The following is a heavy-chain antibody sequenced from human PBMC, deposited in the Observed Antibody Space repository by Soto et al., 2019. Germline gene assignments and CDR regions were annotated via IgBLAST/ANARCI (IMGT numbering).Heavy chain of an antibody. CDR1: GGSVNSPNFY. CDR2: ILYNGST. J-gene: IGHJ4*02. CDR3: ARESRCWDLVG. D-gene: IGHD1-26*01. Sequence: QVQLWESGPGLVRPSETLSLTCTVSGGSVNSPNFYWSWIRQSPGKGLSWIGYILYNGSTSNNTPLKSRVTMSIHTARNHAALNLRSVTAADTAVYYCARESRCWDLVGWGQGTLVTVSS. V-gene: IGHV4-61*01.